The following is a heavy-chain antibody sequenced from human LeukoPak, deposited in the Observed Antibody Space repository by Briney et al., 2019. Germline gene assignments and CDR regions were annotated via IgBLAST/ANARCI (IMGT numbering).Heavy chain of an antibody. CDR3: ARDMYYCSSTSCYAGYYYYYGMDV. J-gene: IGHJ6*02. CDR2: INAGNGNT. V-gene: IGHV1-3*01. Sequence: ASVKVSCKASGYTFTSYAMHWVRQAPGQRLEWMGWINAGNGNTKYPQKFQGRVTITRDTSASTAYMELSSLRSEDTAVYYCARDMYYCSSTSCYAGYYYYYGMDVWGQGTTVTVSS. D-gene: IGHD2-2*01. CDR1: GYTFTSYA.